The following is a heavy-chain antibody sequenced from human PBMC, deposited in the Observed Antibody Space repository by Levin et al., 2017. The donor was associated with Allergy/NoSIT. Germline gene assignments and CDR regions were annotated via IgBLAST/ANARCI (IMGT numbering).Heavy chain of an antibody. J-gene: IGHJ4*02. CDR1: GGSISSGGYS. CDR3: ARSPTIRVRFGELLYFDY. Sequence: SETLSLTCAVSGGSISSGGYSWSWIRQPPGKGLEWIGYIYHSGSTYYNPSLKSRVTISVDRSKNQFSLKLSSVTAADTAVYYCARSPTIRVRFGELLYFDYWGQGTLVTVSS. CDR2: IYHSGST. D-gene: IGHD3-10*01. V-gene: IGHV4-30-2*01.